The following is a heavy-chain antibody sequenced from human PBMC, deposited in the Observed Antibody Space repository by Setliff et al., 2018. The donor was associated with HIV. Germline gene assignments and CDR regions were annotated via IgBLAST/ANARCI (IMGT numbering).Heavy chain of an antibody. CDR1: GYSFTGYY. Sequence: ASVKVSCKASGYSFTGYYMHWVRQAPGQGPEWMGWMNVNSDYREYVQKFQGRVTMTRDTSITTAYMELTRLTSDDTAVYYCARGGRGLMAYVIDYYMDVWGQGTTVTVSS. CDR2: MNVNSDYR. CDR3: ARGGRGLMAYVIDYYMDV. V-gene: IGHV1-2*02. D-gene: IGHD3-16*01. J-gene: IGHJ6*03.